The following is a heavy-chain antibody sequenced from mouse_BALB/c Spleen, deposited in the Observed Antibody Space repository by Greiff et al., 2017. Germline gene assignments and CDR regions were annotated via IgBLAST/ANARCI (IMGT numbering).Heavy chain of an antibody. J-gene: IGHJ4*01. CDR2: IYPGGGYT. V-gene: IGHV1-63*02. Sequence: QVQLQQSGAELVRPGTSVKISCKASGYTFTNYWLGWVKQRPGHGLEWIGDIYPGGGYTNYNEKFKGKATLTADTSSSTAYMQLSSLTSEDSAVYVCARRGEVRRRDAMDYWGQGTSVTVSS. CDR1: GYTFTNYW. CDR3: ARRGEVRRRDAMDY. D-gene: IGHD2-14*01.